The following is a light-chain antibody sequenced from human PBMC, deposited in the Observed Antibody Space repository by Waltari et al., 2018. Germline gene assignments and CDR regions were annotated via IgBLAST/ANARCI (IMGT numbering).Light chain of an antibody. CDR3: QQYRSSPTT. CDR1: QSLTTSFSTS. J-gene: IGKJ2*01. Sequence: VVLTQSPGTLSLSPGDRAILSCRASQSLTTSFSTSLPWYQQKPGQAPRLLISDASSWATGTPDRFSGSGSGTDFTLTISKLEPEDFAVYYCQQYRSSPTTFGQGTKLEI. V-gene: IGKV3-20*01. CDR2: DAS.